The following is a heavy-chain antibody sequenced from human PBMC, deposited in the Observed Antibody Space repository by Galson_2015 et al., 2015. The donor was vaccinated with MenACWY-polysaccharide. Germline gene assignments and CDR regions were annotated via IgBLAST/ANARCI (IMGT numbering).Heavy chain of an antibody. CDR2: ISSGGTI. CDR1: GFTFSSYS. Sequence: SLRLSCAASGFTFSSYSMNWDRQAPGKGLEWVSYISSGGTIYYADSVKGRFTISRDNAKNSLYLQMNSLRDDDTAVYYCARVLKGLVGATPDYWGQGTLVTVSS. CDR3: ARVLKGLVGATPDY. V-gene: IGHV3-48*02. D-gene: IGHD1-26*01. J-gene: IGHJ4*02.